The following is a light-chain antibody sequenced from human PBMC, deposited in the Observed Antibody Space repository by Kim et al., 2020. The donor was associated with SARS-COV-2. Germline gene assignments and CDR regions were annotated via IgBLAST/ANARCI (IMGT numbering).Light chain of an antibody. CDR1: NIGSKS. J-gene: IGLJ2*01. CDR3: QVRDSSSDHVV. CDR2: YDS. V-gene: IGLV3-21*04. Sequence: SYELTQPLSVSVAPGKTARITCGGNNIGSKSVHWYQQKPGQAPVLVIYYDSDRPSGIPERFSGSNSGYTATLTISRVEAGDEADYYCQVRDSSSDHVVFG.